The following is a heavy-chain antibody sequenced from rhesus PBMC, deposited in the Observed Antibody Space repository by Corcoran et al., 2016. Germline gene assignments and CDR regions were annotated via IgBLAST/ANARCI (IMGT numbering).Heavy chain of an antibody. Sequence: QVQLQESGPAVVKPSETLSLTCAVSGGSISSSNWWSWIRQSPGKGLEWIGDIYGSGGSTEYNPSLTSRVTISMDTSKNQFSLKLSSVTAADTAVYYCARRGSGWTRDYWGQGVLVTVSS. CDR1: GGSISSSNW. CDR2: IYGSGGST. CDR3: ARRGSGWTRDY. J-gene: IGHJ4*01. V-gene: IGHV4-93*02. D-gene: IGHD6-31*01.